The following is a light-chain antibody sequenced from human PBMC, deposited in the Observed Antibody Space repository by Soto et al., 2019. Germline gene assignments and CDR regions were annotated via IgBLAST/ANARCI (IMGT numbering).Light chain of an antibody. CDR2: GAF. J-gene: IGKJ1*01. CDR1: QNIKTN. Sequence: DTVLTQSPATLSVSQGERATLSCRASQNIKTNLAWYQHKPGQAPRLLIYGAFTGATGVPARFSGSGSGTEFTLTISSLQADDFATYYCQQYNSYSWTFGQGTKVDIK. CDR3: QQYNSYSWT. V-gene: IGKV3-15*01.